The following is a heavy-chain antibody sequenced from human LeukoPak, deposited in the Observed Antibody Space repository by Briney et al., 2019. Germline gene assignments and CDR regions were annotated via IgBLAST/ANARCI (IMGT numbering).Heavy chain of an antibody. CDR3: ARHSRSTSSNWFDP. V-gene: IGHV4-59*05. D-gene: IGHD2-2*01. J-gene: IGHJ5*02. CDR1: GGSISSYY. Sequence: SETLSLTCTVSGGSISSYYWSWIRQPPGKGLEWIGSIYYGGSTYYNPSLKSRVTISVDTSKNQFSLKLSSVTAADTAVYYCARHSRSTSSNWFDPWGQGTLVTVSS. CDR2: IYYGGST.